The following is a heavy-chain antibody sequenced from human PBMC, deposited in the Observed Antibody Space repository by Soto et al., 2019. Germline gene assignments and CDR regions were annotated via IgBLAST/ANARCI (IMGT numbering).Heavy chain of an antibody. J-gene: IGHJ6*04. V-gene: IGHV1-8*02. CDR1: GYTFTSYA. Sequence: ASVKVSCKASGYTFTSYAMHWVRQAPGQRLEWMGWMNPNNGNTNYAQKFQGRVTMTRNTSISTAYMELSSLRSEDTAVYYCARGARPRTILALDVWGKGTTVTSPQ. D-gene: IGHD3-3*01. CDR3: ARGARPRTILALDV. CDR2: MNPNNGNT.